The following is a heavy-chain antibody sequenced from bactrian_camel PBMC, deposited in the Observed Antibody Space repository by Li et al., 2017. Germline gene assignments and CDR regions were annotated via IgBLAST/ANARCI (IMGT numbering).Heavy chain of an antibody. D-gene: IGHD7*01. CDR2: IDWDGST. CDR1: TGNRHC. CDR3: AVDLTRMILSRTCGTAANY. J-gene: IGHJ4*01. V-gene: IGHV3S42*01. Sequence: DVQLVESGGGSVQSGGSLRLSCTTGNRHCLGWFRQGPGNEREGVAAIDWDGSTSYADSVKGRFTISQDNAKNTLYLQMNSLKPDDTAVYYCAVDLTRMILSRTCGTAANYWGQGTQVTVS.